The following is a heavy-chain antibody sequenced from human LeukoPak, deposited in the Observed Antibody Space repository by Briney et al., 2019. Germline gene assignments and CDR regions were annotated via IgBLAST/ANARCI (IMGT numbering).Heavy chain of an antibody. CDR3: ARASRMSEDYYDRSGYYLGDY. Sequence: ASVKVSCKASGYTFNGYYMHWVRQAPGQGLEWMGWISPNSSGTNYAQKFQGRVTMTRDTSISTAYMELSRLRSDNTAVYYCARASRMSEDYYDRSGYYLGDYWGQGTLVTVSA. CDR2: ISPNSSGT. J-gene: IGHJ4*02. D-gene: IGHD3-22*01. V-gene: IGHV1-2*02. CDR1: GYTFNGYY.